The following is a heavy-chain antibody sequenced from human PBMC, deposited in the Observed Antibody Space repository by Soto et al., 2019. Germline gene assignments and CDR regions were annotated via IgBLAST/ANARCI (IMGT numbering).Heavy chain of an antibody. Sequence: GASVKVSCKASGGTFSSYAISWVRQAPGQGLEWMGGIIPIFGTANYAQKFQGRVTITADESTSTAYMELSSLRSEDTAVYYLVVAATRGGAFGIWGQGTMVT. CDR1: GGTFSSYA. D-gene: IGHD2-15*01. J-gene: IGHJ3*02. CDR2: IIPIFGTA. V-gene: IGHV1-69*13. CDR3: VVAATRGGAFGI.